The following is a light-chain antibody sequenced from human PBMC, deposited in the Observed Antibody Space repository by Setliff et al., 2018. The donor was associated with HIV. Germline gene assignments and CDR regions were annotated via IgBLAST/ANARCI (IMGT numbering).Light chain of an antibody. Sequence: QSVLTQPPSASGAPGQRVTISCSGSTSNIGGHSVHWYQQVPGTAPKLLIFRNNQRPSGVPDRFAGSRSGTSASLDITGLRSEDEADYFCATWDDNLSGFVFGLGTKVTVL. CDR1: TSNIGGHS. CDR3: ATWDDNLSGFV. J-gene: IGLJ1*01. CDR2: RNN. V-gene: IGLV1-47*01.